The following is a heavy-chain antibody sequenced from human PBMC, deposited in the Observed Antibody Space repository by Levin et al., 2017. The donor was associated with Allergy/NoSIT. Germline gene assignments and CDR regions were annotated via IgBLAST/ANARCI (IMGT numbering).Heavy chain of an antibody. Sequence: TLSLTLTCSVSGFSLSSSGVSVSWIRQPPGKALEWLARVYWDDEKFYSTSLKTRLTISKATSKTQVVLTMTNMDPADTATYYCARGRRSAWLDFDDWGQGTLVTVSS. CDR2: VYWDDEK. V-gene: IGHV2-70*16. D-gene: IGHD6-19*01. CDR3: ARGRRSAWLDFDD. J-gene: IGHJ4*02. CDR1: GFSLSSSGVS.